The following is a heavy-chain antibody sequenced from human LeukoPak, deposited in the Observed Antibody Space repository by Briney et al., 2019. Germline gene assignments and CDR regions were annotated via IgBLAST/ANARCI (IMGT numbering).Heavy chain of an antibody. CDR1: GGSISSYY. D-gene: IGHD3-3*01. J-gene: IGHJ4*02. V-gene: IGHV4-59*01. CDR2: IYYSGST. Sequence: SETLSLTRTVSGGSISSYYWSWIRQPPGKGLEWIGYIYYSGSTNYNPSLKSRVTISVDTSKNQFSLKLSSVTAADTAVYYCARDNPRGYDFWSGYRFDYWGQGTLVTVSS. CDR3: ARDNPRGYDFWSGYRFDY.